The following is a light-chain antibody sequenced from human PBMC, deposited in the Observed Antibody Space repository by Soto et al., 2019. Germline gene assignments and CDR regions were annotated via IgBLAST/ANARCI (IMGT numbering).Light chain of an antibody. CDR1: SSDIGDYNY. CDR3: SSYTTSSTSGI. Sequence: QSALTQPASVSGSPGQSITISCTGTSSDIGDYNYVSWYQQHPGKAPKLLIYAVSNRPSGVSNRFSGSKSGNTASLTISGPQAEDEADYYCSSYTTSSTSGIFGGGTQLTVL. CDR2: AVS. V-gene: IGLV2-14*01. J-gene: IGLJ2*01.